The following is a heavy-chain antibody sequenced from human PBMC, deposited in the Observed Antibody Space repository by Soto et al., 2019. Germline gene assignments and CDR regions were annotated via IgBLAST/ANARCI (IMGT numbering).Heavy chain of an antibody. CDR2: ISSSSSYI. CDR1: GFTFSSYS. Sequence: GGSLRLSCAASGFTFSSYSMNWVRQAPGKGLEWVSSISSSSSYIYYADSVKGRFTISRDNAKNSLYLQMNSLRAEDTAVYYCARDNGDYRDAFDIWGQGTMVTVSS. D-gene: IGHD4-17*01. CDR3: ARDNGDYRDAFDI. V-gene: IGHV3-21*01. J-gene: IGHJ3*02.